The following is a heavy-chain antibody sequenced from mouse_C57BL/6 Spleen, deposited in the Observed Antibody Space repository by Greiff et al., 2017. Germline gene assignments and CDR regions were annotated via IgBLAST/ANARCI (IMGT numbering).Heavy chain of an antibody. V-gene: IGHV1-52*01. J-gene: IGHJ3*01. Sequence: QVQLKQPGAELVRPGSSVKLSCKASGYTFTSYWMHWVKQRPIQGLEWIGNIDPSDSETHYNQKFKDKATLTVDKSSSTAYMQLSSLTSEDSAVYCCARSDYCDSCAYWGQGTLLTVSA. CDR3: ARSDYCDSCAY. D-gene: IGHD1-1*01. CDR2: IDPSDSET. CDR1: GYTFTSYW.